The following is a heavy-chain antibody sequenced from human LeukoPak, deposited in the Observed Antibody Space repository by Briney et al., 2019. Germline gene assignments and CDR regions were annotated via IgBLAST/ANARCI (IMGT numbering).Heavy chain of an antibody. Sequence: GGSLRLSCAASGFTFSSDWMSWVRQAPGKGLEWVANIKQDGSEKYYVDSVKGRFTISRDNAKNSLYLQMNSLRAEHTAVYYCARGQIQLWFPWGQGTLVSVSS. D-gene: IGHD5-18*01. V-gene: IGHV3-7*01. CDR3: ARGQIQLWFP. CDR1: GFTFSSDW. J-gene: IGHJ5*02. CDR2: IKQDGSEK.